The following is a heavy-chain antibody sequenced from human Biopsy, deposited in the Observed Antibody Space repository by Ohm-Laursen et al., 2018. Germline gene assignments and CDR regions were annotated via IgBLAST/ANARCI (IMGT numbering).Heavy chain of an antibody. CDR3: AREQPALSGGGSWLDS. CDR2: ISGTSSHI. D-gene: IGHD6-19*01. V-gene: IGHV3-21*01. J-gene: IGHJ5*01. CDR1: GFSVSSYD. Sequence: SLRLSCAASGFSVSSYDMNWVRQAPGKGLEWISYISGTSSHIYDADSVRGRFTVARDIAKDSLYLQLNSLRVEDTAVYFCAREQPALSGGGSWLDSWGQGTLVIVSS.